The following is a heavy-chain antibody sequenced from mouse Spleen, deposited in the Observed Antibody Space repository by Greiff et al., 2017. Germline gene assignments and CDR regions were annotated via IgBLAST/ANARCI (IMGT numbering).Heavy chain of an antibody. J-gene: IGHJ3*01. Sequence: VQLQESGPGLVAPSQSLSITCTVSGFSLTSYDISWIRQPPGKGLEWLGVIWTGGGTNYNSAFMSRLSISKDNSKSQVFLKMNSLQTDDTAIYYCVRDQGYRSFAYWGQGTLVTVSA. CDR1: GFSLTSYD. CDR3: VRDQGYRSFAY. V-gene: IGHV2-9-2*01. CDR2: IWTGGGT. D-gene: IGHD2-14*01.